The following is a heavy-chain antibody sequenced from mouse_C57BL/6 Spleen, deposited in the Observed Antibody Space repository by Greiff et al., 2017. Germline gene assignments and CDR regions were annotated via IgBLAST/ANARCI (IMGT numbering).Heavy chain of an antibody. CDR3: ARSEDYYDYSWFAY. D-gene: IGHD2-4*01. Sequence: VQLQQPGAELVKPGASVKMSCKASGYTFTSYWITWVKQRPGQGLEWIGDIYPGSGSTNYNEKFKSKATLTVDTSSSTAYMQLSSLTSEDSAVYYCARSEDYYDYSWFAYWGQGTLVTVSA. V-gene: IGHV1-55*01. J-gene: IGHJ3*01. CDR2: IYPGSGST. CDR1: GYTFTSYW.